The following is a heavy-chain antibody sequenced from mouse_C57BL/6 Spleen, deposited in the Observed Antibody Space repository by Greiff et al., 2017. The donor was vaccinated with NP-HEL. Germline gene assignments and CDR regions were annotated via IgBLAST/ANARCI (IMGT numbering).Heavy chain of an antibody. V-gene: IGHV1-69*01. CDR1: GYTFTSYW. J-gene: IGHJ2*01. CDR3: AREGYYYGSSYALFDY. CDR2: IDPSDSYT. Sequence: QVQLQQPGAELVMPGASVKLSCKASGYTFTSYWMHWVKQRPGQGLEWIGEIDPSDSYTNYNQKFKGKATLTVDKSSSTAYMQLSSLTSEDSAVYYCAREGYYYGSSYALFDYWGQGTTLTVSS. D-gene: IGHD1-1*01.